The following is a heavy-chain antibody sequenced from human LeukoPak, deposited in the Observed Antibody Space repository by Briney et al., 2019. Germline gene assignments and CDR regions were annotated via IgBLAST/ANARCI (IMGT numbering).Heavy chain of an antibody. CDR1: GFTFSSYA. Sequence: GGSLRLACAASGFTFSSYAMSWVRQAPGKGLEWVSAISGSGGSTYYADSVKGRFTISRDNSKNTLYLQMNSLRAEDTAAYYCAREGLVTMARGVPPFDYWGQGTLVTVSS. CDR3: AREGLVTMARGVPPFDY. CDR2: ISGSGGST. D-gene: IGHD3-10*01. V-gene: IGHV3-23*01. J-gene: IGHJ4*02.